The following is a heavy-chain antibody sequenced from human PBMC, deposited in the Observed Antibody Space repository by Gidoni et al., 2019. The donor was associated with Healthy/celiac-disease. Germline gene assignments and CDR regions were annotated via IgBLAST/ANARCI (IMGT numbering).Heavy chain of an antibody. Sequence: EVQLVESGGGLVQHGRSLRISCAASGFTFDDYAMHWVRQAPGKGLEWVSGISWNSGSIGYADSVKGRFTISRDNAKNSLYLQMNSLRAEDTALYYCAKDYNSHAFDIWGQGTMVTVSS. D-gene: IGHD1-1*01. CDR1: GFTFDDYA. CDR3: AKDYNSHAFDI. J-gene: IGHJ3*02. CDR2: ISWNSGSI. V-gene: IGHV3-9*01.